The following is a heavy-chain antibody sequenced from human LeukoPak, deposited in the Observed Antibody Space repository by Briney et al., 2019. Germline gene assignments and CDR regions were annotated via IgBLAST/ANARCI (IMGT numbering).Heavy chain of an antibody. CDR3: ARDLKGNYYYGMDV. CDR1: GGSISSSSYY. D-gene: IGHD3-10*01. J-gene: IGHJ6*02. Sequence: PSETLSLTCTVSGGSISSSSYYWGWIRQPPGKGLEWIGSIYYSGSTYYNPSLKSRVTISVDTSKNQFSLKLSSVTAADTAVYYCARDLKGNYYYGMDVWGQGTTVTVSS. V-gene: IGHV4-39*07. CDR2: IYYSGST.